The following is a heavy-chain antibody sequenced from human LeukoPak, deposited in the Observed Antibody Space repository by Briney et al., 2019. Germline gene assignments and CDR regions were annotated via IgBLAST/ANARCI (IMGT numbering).Heavy chain of an antibody. Sequence: PGGPLRLSCAASGFTFHDYAMHWVRPAPGKGLEWVSGLSWNGGNIGYVESERGRFTISRDNAGNSLYPQMNSLRPEDTALYYCAKALGSTVTTRTYFDYWGQGTLVTVSS. V-gene: IGHV3-9*01. D-gene: IGHD4-17*01. CDR3: AKALGSTVTTRTYFDY. CDR2: LSWNGGNI. CDR1: GFTFHDYA. J-gene: IGHJ4*02.